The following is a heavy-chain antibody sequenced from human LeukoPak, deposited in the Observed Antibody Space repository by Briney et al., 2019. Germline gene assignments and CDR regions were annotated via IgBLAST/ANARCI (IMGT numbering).Heavy chain of an antibody. Sequence: GGSLRLSCGASGDPFSILYVVGFRQAPGKGLEWVGRTRNKANSHTTEYGASVKGRFTISRDDSKKSLYLQMDGLKTEATAVYESVCAKYCIRGNGCRRSYFDYWGQGTLVTVSS. D-gene: IGHD2/OR15-2a*01. CDR1: GDPFSILY. V-gene: IGHV3-72*01. CDR2: TRNKANSHTT. J-gene: IGHJ4*02. CDR3: VCAKYCIRGNGCRRSYFDY.